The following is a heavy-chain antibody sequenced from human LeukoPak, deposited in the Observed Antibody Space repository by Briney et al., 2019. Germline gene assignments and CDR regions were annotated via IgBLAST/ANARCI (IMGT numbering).Heavy chain of an antibody. J-gene: IGHJ4*02. CDR1: GDSISGYY. CDR2: IYHSGST. CDR3: ARSYSGIPYYFDY. Sequence: SETLSLTCTVSGDSISGYYWSWIRQPPGKGLEWIGNIYHSGSTNYSPSLKSRVTISVDTSKNQFSLKLSSVTAADTAVYYCARSYSGIPYYFDYWGQGTLVTVSS. D-gene: IGHD1-26*01. V-gene: IGHV4-59*01.